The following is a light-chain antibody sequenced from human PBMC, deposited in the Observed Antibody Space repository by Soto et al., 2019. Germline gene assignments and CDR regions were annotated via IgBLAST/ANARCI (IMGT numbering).Light chain of an antibody. J-gene: IGKJ1*01. CDR3: QHYNSYSEA. CDR2: AAS. Sequence: IQMTQSPSSLSASVVYRVTITCLASQSISSYLNWYQQKPGKAPKLLIYAASSLQSGVPSRFSGSGSGTEFTLTISSLQPDDFATYYCQHYNSYSEAFGQGTKVDIK. V-gene: IGKV1-39*01. CDR1: QSISSY.